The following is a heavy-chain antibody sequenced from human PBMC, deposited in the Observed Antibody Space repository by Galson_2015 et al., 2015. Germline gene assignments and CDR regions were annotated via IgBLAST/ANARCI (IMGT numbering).Heavy chain of an antibody. Sequence: SLRLSCAASGFTFSSYAMSWVRQAPGKGLEWVSAISGSGGSTYYADSVKGRFTISRDNFKNTLYLQMNSLRAEDTAVYYCAKDLELLLGFDYWGQGTLVTVSS. CDR1: GFTFSSYA. CDR2: ISGSGGST. D-gene: IGHD3-22*01. V-gene: IGHV3-23*01. CDR3: AKDLELLLGFDY. J-gene: IGHJ4*02.